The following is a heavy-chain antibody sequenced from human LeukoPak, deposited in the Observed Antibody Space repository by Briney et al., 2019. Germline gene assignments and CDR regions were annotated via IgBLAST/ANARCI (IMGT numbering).Heavy chain of an antibody. CDR1: GGSISSYY. V-gene: IGHV4-4*07. Sequence: SETLSLTCTASGGSISSYYWSWIRQPAGKGLEWIGRIYTSGSTNYNPSLKSRVTMPVDTSKNQFSLKLGSVTAADTAVYYCATTLPGNYGSGSYTFDYWGQGTLVTVSS. D-gene: IGHD3-10*01. CDR2: IYTSGST. CDR3: ATTLPGNYGSGSYTFDY. J-gene: IGHJ4*02.